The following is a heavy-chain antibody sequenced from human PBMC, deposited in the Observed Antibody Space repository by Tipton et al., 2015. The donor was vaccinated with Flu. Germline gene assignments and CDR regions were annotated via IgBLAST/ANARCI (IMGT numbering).Heavy chain of an antibody. CDR2: INKDGSFT. V-gene: IGHV3-74*01. Sequence: QLVQSGGGLIQPGGSLRLSCAASGFTLSNFWMHWVRQAPGKGPEWISRINKDGSFTTDADSVRGRFTISRDNAKNTLFLQMNSLRAEDTAVYYCVRDKTGYHDYWGQGTLVTVSS. D-gene: IGHD7-27*01. J-gene: IGHJ4*02. CDR3: VRDKTGYHDY. CDR1: GFTLSNFW.